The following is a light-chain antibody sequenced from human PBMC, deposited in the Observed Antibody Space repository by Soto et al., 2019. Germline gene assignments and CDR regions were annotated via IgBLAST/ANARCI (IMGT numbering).Light chain of an antibody. CDR2: KAS. Sequence: DIPVTQSLSTLSASVGDRETITCRASQSISNWLAWHQQKPGKAPKLLIYKASSLQSGVPSRFSGSGSGTEFTLTISSLQPDDFATYYCHQYNIYQALGQGTMVDVK. CDR1: QSISNW. CDR3: HQYNIYQA. J-gene: IGKJ1*01. V-gene: IGKV1-5*03.